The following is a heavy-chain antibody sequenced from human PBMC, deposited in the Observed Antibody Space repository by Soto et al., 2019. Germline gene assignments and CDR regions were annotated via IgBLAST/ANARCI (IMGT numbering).Heavy chain of an antibody. V-gene: IGHV3-48*03. CDR2: ISSSGSTI. Sequence: GGSLRLSCATSGFTFSSYEMNWVRQAPGKXLEWVPYISSSGSTIYYADSVKGRFTISRDNAKNSLYLQMDSLRAEDTAVYYCARDQEAGSFFPYYYGMDVWGQGTTVTVSS. CDR3: ARDQEAGSFFPYYYGMDV. CDR1: GFTFSSYE. J-gene: IGHJ6*02. D-gene: IGHD6-13*01.